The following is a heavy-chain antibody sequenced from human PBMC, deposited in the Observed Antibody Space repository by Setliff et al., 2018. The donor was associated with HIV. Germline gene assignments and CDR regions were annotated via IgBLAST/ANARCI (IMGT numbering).Heavy chain of an antibody. CDR1: GYTFSSSHD. J-gene: IGHJ4*02. V-gene: IGHV1-3*01. CDR2: INLVTGKT. D-gene: IGHD3-16*01. CDR3: ANGGSGGQFDY. Sequence: ASVKVSCKPSGYTFSSSHDLHWVRQVPGQGLEWMGWINLVTGKTAYLQKFQGRVTITRDTSATTASTAYMEMSGLSSEDTAIYYCANGGSGGQFDYWGQGTLVTV.